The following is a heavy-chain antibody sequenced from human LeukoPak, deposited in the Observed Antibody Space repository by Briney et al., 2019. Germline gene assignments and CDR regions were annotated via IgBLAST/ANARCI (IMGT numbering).Heavy chain of an antibody. CDR1: GFTVSSNY. Sequence: GGSLRLSCAASGFTVSSNYMNWVRQAPGKGLEWVSMIYTGGNTLYTDSVKGRFTISRDNSKNTLDLQMNSLRAEDTAVYYCARRGHGYGSPFDYWGQGTLVTVSS. CDR3: ARRGHGYGSPFDY. V-gene: IGHV3-66*04. J-gene: IGHJ4*02. CDR2: IYTGGNT. D-gene: IGHD5-18*01.